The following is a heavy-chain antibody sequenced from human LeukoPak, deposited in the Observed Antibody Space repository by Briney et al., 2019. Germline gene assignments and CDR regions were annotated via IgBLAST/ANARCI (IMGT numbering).Heavy chain of an antibody. Sequence: GGSLRLSCAASGFTFSSYSMNWVRQAPGKGLEWVSYISSSSSTIYYADSVKGRFTISRDNAKNSLYLQMNSLRAEDTAVYYCARDWATSNYGENFDYWGQGTLVTVSS. CDR3: ARDWATSNYGENFDY. D-gene: IGHD4-17*01. CDR2: ISSSSSTI. V-gene: IGHV3-48*01. CDR1: GFTFSSYS. J-gene: IGHJ4*02.